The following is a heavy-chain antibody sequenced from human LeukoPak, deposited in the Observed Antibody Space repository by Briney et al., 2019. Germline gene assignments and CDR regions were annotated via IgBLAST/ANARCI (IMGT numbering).Heavy chain of an antibody. D-gene: IGHD2-8*01. CDR3: ARLSVDYCTNGVCYGIDY. V-gene: IGHV3-30*03. Sequence: GGSLRLSCAASGFTFSSYAMSWVRQAPGKGLEWVAVISYDGSNKYYADSVKGRFTISRDNSKNTLYLQMNSLRAEDTAVYYCARLSVDYCTNGVCYGIDYWGQGTLVTVSS. J-gene: IGHJ4*02. CDR2: ISYDGSNK. CDR1: GFTFSSYA.